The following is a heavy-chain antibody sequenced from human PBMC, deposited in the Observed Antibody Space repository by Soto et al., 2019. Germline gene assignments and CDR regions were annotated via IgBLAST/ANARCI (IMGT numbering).Heavy chain of an antibody. Sequence: SATXSLTCTFAVFCIMNPSYCLGWVRQPPGNVLDWIGDIFYTGRTYYSPSLKSRVTISVDTSKEHFSLNLTSVTAADTAVYFCAGMPFRIADDSNRRRNCFGPCAQRPLVNLYYG. CDR1: VFCIMNPSYC. CDR3: AGMPFRIADDSNRRRNCFGPCAQRPLVNLYYG. J-gene: IGHJ6*01. D-gene: IGHD4-4*01. V-gene: IGHV4-39*01. CDR2: IFYTGRT.